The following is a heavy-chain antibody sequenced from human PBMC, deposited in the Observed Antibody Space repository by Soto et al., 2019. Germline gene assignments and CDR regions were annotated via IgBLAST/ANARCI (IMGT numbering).Heavy chain of an antibody. J-gene: IGHJ6*02. D-gene: IGHD6-19*01. CDR1: GFTFSSYG. CDR2: ISYDGSNK. Sequence: AGGSLRLSCAASGFTFSSYGMHWVRQAPGKGLEWVAVISYDGSNKYYADSVKGRFTISRDNSKNTLYLQMNSLRAGDTAVYYCAKDLVVAVASYGMDVWGQGTTVTVSS. V-gene: IGHV3-30*18. CDR3: AKDLVVAVASYGMDV.